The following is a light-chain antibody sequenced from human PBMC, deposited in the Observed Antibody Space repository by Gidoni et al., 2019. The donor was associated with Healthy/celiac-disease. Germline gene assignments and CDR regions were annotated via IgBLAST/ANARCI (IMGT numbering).Light chain of an antibody. V-gene: IGKV2-28*01. CDR2: LGS. CDR3: MQALQTPWT. CDR1: QSLLHSNGYNY. J-gene: IGKJ1*01. Sequence: DIVMTQSPLSLPVTPGEPASISCRSSQSLLHSNGYNYLDWYLQKPGQSPQLLIYLGSNRASGVPDRFSGRGSGTDFTLKISRVEAEDVWVYYCMQALQTPWTFGQGTKVEIK.